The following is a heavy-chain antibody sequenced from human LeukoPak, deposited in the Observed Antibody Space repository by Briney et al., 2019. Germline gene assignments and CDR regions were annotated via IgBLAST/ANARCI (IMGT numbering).Heavy chain of an antibody. CDR3: ARVKYYYDSSGYHYPFDI. J-gene: IGHJ3*02. V-gene: IGHV4-59*01. CDR2: INYIGST. D-gene: IGHD3-22*01. Sequence: PSETLSLTCAVSGDSISRYHWSWIRQPPGKGLEWIAYINYIGSTKYNPSLNSRVTISVDTSKSQFSLKLGSVTAADTAVYYCARVKYYYDSSGYHYPFDIWGQGTMVTVSS. CDR1: GDSISRYH.